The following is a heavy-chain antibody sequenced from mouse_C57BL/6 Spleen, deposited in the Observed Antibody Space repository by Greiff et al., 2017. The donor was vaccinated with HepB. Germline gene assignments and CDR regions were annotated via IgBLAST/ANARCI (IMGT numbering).Heavy chain of an antibody. CDR3: ARGNPSYAMDY. Sequence: QVQLQQPGAELVMPGASVKLSCKASGYTFTSYWMHWVKQRPGQGLEWIGEIDPSDSYPNYNQKFKGQSTLTVGKSSSTAYMQLSSLTSEDSAVYYCARGNPSYAMDYWGQGTSVTVSS. CDR2: IDPSDSYP. J-gene: IGHJ4*01. V-gene: IGHV1-69*01. D-gene: IGHD2-1*01. CDR1: GYTFTSYW.